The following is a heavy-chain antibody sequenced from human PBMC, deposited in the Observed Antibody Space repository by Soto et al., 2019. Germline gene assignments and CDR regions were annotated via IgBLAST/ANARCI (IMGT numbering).Heavy chain of an antibody. CDR1: GGSTSSDNY. V-gene: IGHV4-30-4*01. CDR2: IYYSGNT. CDR3: AREGGESSDGLFYFDS. D-gene: IGHD3-16*01. Sequence: SETLSLTCTVSGGSTSSDNYWSWIRQPPGKGLEWIGHIYYSGNTDYNPSLKSRLPTSIDTSNNQFSLKLSSVAAAETPVYFCAREGGESSDGLFYFDSWGQGSLVTVSS. J-gene: IGHJ4*02.